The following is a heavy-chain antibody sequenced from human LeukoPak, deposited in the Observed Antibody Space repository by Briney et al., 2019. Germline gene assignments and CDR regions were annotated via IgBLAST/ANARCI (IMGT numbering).Heavy chain of an antibody. D-gene: IGHD6-19*01. Sequence: GGSLRLSCAASGFTFSNYDMSWVRQAPGKGLEWVSSISGSGGSTYYADSVKGRFTISRDNSKNTLYLQMTNLRAADTAVYYCAKDLSRAVAADWFDPWDQGSLVTVSS. J-gene: IGHJ5*02. CDR1: GFTFSNYD. CDR3: AKDLSRAVAADWFDP. CDR2: ISGSGGST. V-gene: IGHV3-23*01.